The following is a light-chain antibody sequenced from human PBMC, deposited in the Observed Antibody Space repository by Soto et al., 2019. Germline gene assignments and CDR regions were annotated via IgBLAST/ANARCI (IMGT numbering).Light chain of an antibody. CDR2: GAS. CDR1: QSVSSN. J-gene: IGKJ1*01. V-gene: IGKV3-15*01. Sequence: EIVMTQSPATLSVSPGERATLSCRASQSVSSNLAWYQQKPGQAPRLLIYGASTRATDIPARFSGSGSGTEFTLTISSLQSEDFAVYYCQQYNNWPRTFGQGTKVGIK. CDR3: QQYNNWPRT.